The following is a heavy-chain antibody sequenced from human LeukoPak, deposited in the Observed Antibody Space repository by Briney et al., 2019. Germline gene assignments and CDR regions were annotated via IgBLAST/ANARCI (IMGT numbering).Heavy chain of an antibody. Sequence: GASVKVSCKASGYTFTSYGISWVRQAPGQGLEWMGWISAYNGNTNYAQKLQGRVTMTTDTSTSTAYMELRSLRSDDTAVYYCASPSFVDGSSVLDYWGQGTLVTVSS. V-gene: IGHV1-18*01. CDR3: ASPSFVDGSSVLDY. J-gene: IGHJ4*02. CDR2: ISAYNGNT. CDR1: GYTFTSYG. D-gene: IGHD6-6*01.